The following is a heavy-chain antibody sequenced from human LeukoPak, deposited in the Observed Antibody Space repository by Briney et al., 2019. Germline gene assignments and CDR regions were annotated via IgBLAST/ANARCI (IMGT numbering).Heavy chain of an antibody. Sequence: PSETLSLTCTVSGGSINSYYWSWIRQPPGKELEWIGFIYYSGSTNYNPSLKSRVTISEDTSKNQFSLKLSSVTAADTAVYYCARVGGAKLVSYYFDYWGQGTLVTVSS. J-gene: IGHJ4*02. CDR2: IYYSGST. CDR3: ARVGGAKLVSYYFDY. CDR1: GGSINSYY. D-gene: IGHD3-10*01. V-gene: IGHV4-59*01.